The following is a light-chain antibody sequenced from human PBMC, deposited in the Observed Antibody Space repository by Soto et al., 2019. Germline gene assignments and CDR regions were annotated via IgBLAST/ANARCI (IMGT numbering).Light chain of an antibody. V-gene: IGLV2-14*01. CDR2: EVS. Sequence: QSALTQPASVSGSPGQSITISCTGTSSDVGNYKYVSWYQQHPGKAPKLMIYEVSNRPSGVSNRFSGSKSGNTASLTISGLQAEDETDYYCTSFTSSSTQAVXTGTKVTV. J-gene: IGLJ1*01. CDR1: SSDVGNYKY. CDR3: TSFTSSSTQA.